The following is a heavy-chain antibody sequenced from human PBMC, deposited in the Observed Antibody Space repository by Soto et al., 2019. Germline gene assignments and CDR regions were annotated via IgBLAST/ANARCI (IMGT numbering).Heavy chain of an antibody. CDR1: GGSVSSSSYY. Sequence: QLQLQESGPGLVKPSETLSLTCTVSGGSVSSSSYYWGWVRQPPGKGLEWIGSVYYSGSTYYNPSPESRVTISVDKSKNQFSLKLMSLSAADTAVYYCGRLEGLATISYYLAYWGQGALVTVSS. J-gene: IGHJ4*02. CDR2: VYYSGST. D-gene: IGHD3-9*01. V-gene: IGHV4-39*01. CDR3: GRLEGLATISYYLAY.